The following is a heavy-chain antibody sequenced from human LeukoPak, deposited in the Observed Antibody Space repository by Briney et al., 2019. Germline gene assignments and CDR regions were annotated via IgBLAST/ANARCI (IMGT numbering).Heavy chain of an antibody. CDR3: AKDNLDYYDSSGYLDAFDI. Sequence: GGSLRLSCVASGFTFSSYAMSWVRQAPGKGLEWVSTVSGSGGSTYYADSVKGRFTISRDNSKNTLFLQMNSLRAEDTAVYYCAKDNLDYYDSSGYLDAFDIWGQGTMVTVSS. V-gene: IGHV3-23*01. CDR1: GFTFSSYA. J-gene: IGHJ3*02. CDR2: VSGSGGST. D-gene: IGHD3-22*01.